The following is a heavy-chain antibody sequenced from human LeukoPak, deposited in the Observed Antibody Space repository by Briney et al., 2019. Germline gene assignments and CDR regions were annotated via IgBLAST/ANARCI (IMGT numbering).Heavy chain of an antibody. D-gene: IGHD1-1*01. CDR2: IIPSGHTT. CDR3: ATLRKSLWIPEFDF. CDR1: GFTFSSHG. Sequence: GGSLRLSCVASGFTFSSHGMNWVRQAPGKGLEWVSGIIPSGHTTYYADSVRGRFTISRDNSRNTVYLQMNSLRAEDTAVYYCATLRKSLWIPEFDFWGQGTLVTVSS. J-gene: IGHJ4*02. V-gene: IGHV3-23*01.